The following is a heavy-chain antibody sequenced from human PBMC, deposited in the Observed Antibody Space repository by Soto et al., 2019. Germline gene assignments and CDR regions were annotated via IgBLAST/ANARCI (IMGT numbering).Heavy chain of an antibody. Sequence: QVQLVQSGAEVKKTGASVKVSCEAPGHNSSGHYMYWVRQAPGHELEWMGWINPNSGGRKYAQKFQGRVTMTRDTSITTGYMDLRGLTSDDTGVYYCASAPPYYGISGYLEVWGLGTLVTVSS. J-gene: IGHJ4*02. CDR1: GHNSSGHY. V-gene: IGHV1-2*02. CDR3: ASAPPYYGISGYLEV. CDR2: INPNSGGR. D-gene: IGHD3-22*01.